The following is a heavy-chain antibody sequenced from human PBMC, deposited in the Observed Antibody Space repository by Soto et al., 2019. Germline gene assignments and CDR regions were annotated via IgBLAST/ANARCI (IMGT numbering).Heavy chain of an antibody. CDR1: GGSVSSGSYH. CDR3: ARDTSSWFRGLRFDP. V-gene: IGHV4-61*01. J-gene: IGHJ5*02. CDR2: IYYTGST. D-gene: IGHD6-13*01. Sequence: QVQLQESGPGLMKPSETLSLTCTVSGGSVSSGSYHWSWIRQPPGKGLEWIGYIYYTGSTNYNPSLKSRVTISGDTSKNQFSLKLSSVTAADTAVYYCARDTSSWFRGLRFDPWGQGTLVTVSS.